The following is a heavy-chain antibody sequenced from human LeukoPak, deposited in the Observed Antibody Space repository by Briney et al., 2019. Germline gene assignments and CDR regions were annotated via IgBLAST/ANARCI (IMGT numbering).Heavy chain of an antibody. D-gene: IGHD5-18*01. CDR2: ISYDGSNK. J-gene: IGHJ4*02. Sequence: PGGSLRLSCAASGFTFSSYAMHWVRQAPGKGLEWVAVISYDGSNKYYADSVKGRFTISRDNSKNTLYLQMNSLRAEDTAVYYCARGRGYSYGSHAYFDYWGQGTLVTVSS. V-gene: IGHV3-30-3*01. CDR1: GFTFSSYA. CDR3: ARGRGYSYGSHAYFDY.